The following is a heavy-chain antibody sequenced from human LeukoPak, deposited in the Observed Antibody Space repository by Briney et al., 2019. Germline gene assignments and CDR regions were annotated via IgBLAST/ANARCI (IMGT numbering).Heavy chain of an antibody. Sequence: PGGSLRLSCAASGFTFSSYEMNWVRKAPGQGLEWVSYISSGSTIYDADSVKGRFTISRDNAKNSLYLQMNSLRAEDTAVYYCARESIAVAGAPFDYWGQGTLVTVSS. V-gene: IGHV3-48*03. CDR2: ISSGSTI. D-gene: IGHD6-19*01. CDR1: GFTFSSYE. CDR3: ARESIAVAGAPFDY. J-gene: IGHJ4*02.